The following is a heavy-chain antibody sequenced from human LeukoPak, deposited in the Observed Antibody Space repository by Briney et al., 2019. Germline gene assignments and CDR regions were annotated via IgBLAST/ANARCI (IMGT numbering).Heavy chain of an antibody. CDR1: GYTFAGYY. J-gene: IGHJ6*02. CDR2: INPNSGGT. CDR3: ARDFSYNWNDAYYYYGMDV. D-gene: IGHD1-20*01. Sequence: GASVKVSCKAPGYTFAGYYMHWVRQAPGQGLEWMGWINPNSGGTNYAQKFQGRVTMTRDTSISTAFMELSRLRSDDTAVYYCARDFSYNWNDAYYYYGMDVWGQGTTVTVSS. V-gene: IGHV1-2*02.